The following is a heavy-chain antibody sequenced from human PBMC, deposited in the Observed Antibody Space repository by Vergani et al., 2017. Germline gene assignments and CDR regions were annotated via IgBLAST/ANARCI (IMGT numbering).Heavy chain of an antibody. CDR2: IYSGGST. Sequence: EVQLVESGGGLVQPGGSLRLSCAASGFTVSSNYMSWVRQAPGKGLEWVSVIYSGGSTYYADSVKGRFTISRDNSKNTLYLQMNSLRAEDTAVYYCARETVTAIPDYGMDVWGQGTTVTVSS. CDR1: GFTVSSNY. CDR3: ARETVTAIPDYGMDV. V-gene: IGHV3-66*02. D-gene: IGHD2-21*02. J-gene: IGHJ6*02.